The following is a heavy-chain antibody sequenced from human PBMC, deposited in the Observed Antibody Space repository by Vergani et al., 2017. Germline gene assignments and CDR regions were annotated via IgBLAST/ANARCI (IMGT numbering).Heavy chain of an antibody. J-gene: IGHJ6*03. D-gene: IGHD2-8*01. CDR2: IWYDGSKE. CDR1: GFSFRTFS. Sequence: VDLVESGGGFVQPGGSRRLSCAASGFSFRTFSMFWVRQAPGKGLEWVAFIWYDGSKEYYADSVKGRFTISRDNSKNTLYLQMNNLRAADTAVYYCARSGYCAHGVCYMTYYYYMDVWGKGTAVTVSS. V-gene: IGHV3-33*08. CDR3: ARSGYCAHGVCYMTYYYYMDV.